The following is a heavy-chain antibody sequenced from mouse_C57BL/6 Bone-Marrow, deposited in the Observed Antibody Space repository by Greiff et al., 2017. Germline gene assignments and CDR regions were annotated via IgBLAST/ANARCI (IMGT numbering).Heavy chain of an antibody. CDR3: ARGRDAYVYF. CDR1: GYTFTSSW. D-gene: IGHD3-3*01. Sequence: QVQLQQPGAELVKPGASVKLSCTASGYTFTSSWMHWVKQRPGQGLEWIGMIHPTSGSTNYNEKFKSKATLTVDKSSSTAYMQLSSLTSEDSAVYYCARGRDAYVYFWGQGTRPTVTA. CDR2: IHPTSGST. V-gene: IGHV1-64*01. J-gene: IGHJ2*03.